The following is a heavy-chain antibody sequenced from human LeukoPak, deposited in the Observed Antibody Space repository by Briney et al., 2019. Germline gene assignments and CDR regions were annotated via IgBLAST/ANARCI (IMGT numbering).Heavy chain of an antibody. J-gene: IGHJ4*02. CDR1: GFTFSSYG. CDR2: ISYDGSNK. Sequence: PGGSLRLSCAASGFTFSSYGMHWVRQAPGKGLEWVAVISYDGSNKYYADSVKGRFTISRDNSKNTLYLQMNSLRAEDTAVYYCAKDQHYDSSLGHFDYWGQGTLVTVSS. V-gene: IGHV3-30*18. CDR3: AKDQHYDSSLGHFDY. D-gene: IGHD3-22*01.